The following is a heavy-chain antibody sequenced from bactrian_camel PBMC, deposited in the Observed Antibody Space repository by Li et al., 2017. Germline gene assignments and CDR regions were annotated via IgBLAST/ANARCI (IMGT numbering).Heavy chain of an antibody. CDR3: AARADGCATWSTLRTDVYSY. V-gene: IGHV3S59*01. Sequence: DVQLVESGGGSFQAGGSLTLTCVISGYNSDTFSMGWFRQALGKEREGVAGISGSGNIRYSDSVKGRFTISQDRTKNILSLQMNSLEPEDTGTYICAARADGCATWSTLRTDVYSYWGQGTQVTVS. CDR2: ISGSGNI. J-gene: IGHJ4*01. D-gene: IGHD8*01. CDR1: GYNSDTFS.